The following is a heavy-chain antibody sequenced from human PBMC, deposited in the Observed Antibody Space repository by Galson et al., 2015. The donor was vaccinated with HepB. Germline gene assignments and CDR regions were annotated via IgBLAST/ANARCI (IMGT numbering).Heavy chain of an antibody. V-gene: IGHV1-69*13. Sequence: SVKVSCKASGGTFSSYAISWVRQAPGQGLEWMGGIIPIFGTANYAQKFQGRVTITADESTSTAYMELSSLRSEDTAVYYCARDQGQWDYYGSGSYLGWFDPWGQGTLVTVSS. J-gene: IGHJ5*02. D-gene: IGHD3-10*01. CDR1: GGTFSSYA. CDR2: IIPIFGTA. CDR3: ARDQGQWDYYGSGSYLGWFDP.